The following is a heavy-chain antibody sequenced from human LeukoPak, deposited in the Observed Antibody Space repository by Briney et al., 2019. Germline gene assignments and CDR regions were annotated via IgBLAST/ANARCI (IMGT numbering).Heavy chain of an antibody. CDR2: INHSGST. Sequence: PSETLSLTCAVYGGSFSGYYWSWIRQPPGKGLEWIGEINHSGSTNYNPSLKSRVTISVDTSKNQFSLKLSSVTAADTAVYYCARRFTNYYYYYMDVWDKGTTVTVSS. D-gene: IGHD3-10*01. J-gene: IGHJ6*03. CDR1: GGSFSGYY. V-gene: IGHV4-34*01. CDR3: ARRFTNYYYYYMDV.